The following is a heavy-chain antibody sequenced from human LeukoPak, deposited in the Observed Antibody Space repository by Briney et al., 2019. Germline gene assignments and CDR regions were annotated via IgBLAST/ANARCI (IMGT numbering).Heavy chain of an antibody. CDR2: INPSGGRT. CDR3: ARDIQVDSRASGY. D-gene: IGHD3-22*01. V-gene: IGHV1-46*01. Sequence: GASVKVSCKASGYTFTSYYMHWVRQAPGQGLEWMGIINPSGGRTSYAQKFQDRVTMTTDMSTSTVYMELSSLRSEDTAVYYCARDIQVDSRASGYWGQGTLVTVSS. CDR1: GYTFTSYY. J-gene: IGHJ4*02.